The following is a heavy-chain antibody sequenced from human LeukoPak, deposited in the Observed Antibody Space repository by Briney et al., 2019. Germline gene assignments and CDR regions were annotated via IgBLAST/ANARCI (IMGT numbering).Heavy chain of an antibody. CDR3: ARDLVLGGIIITYYFAS. V-gene: IGHV1-69*06. J-gene: IGHJ4*02. CDR2: IVRLFGSI. D-gene: IGHD3-16*02. CDR1: ADIFSSSA. Sequence: SVKVSCKTSADIFSSSAINWLRQAPGEGLEWMGRIVRLFGSITSAQTIEVRVTFSADKTRNIVSLEFNSLTSDDTAVYYCARDLVLGGIIITYYFASCGQRSLVTVSS.